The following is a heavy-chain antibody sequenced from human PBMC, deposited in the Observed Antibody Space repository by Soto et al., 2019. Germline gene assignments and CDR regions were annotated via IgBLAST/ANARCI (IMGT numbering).Heavy chain of an antibody. D-gene: IGHD3-22*01. CDR2: IIPIFGTA. CDR1: GGTFSSYA. Sequence: SVKVSCKASGGTFSSYAISWVRQAPGQGLEWMGGIIPIFGTANYAQKFQGRVTITADESTSTAYMELSSLRSEDTAVYYCARLFYYYDSSGYYYFDYWGQGTLVTVSS. CDR3: ARLFYYYDSSGYYYFDY. J-gene: IGHJ4*02. V-gene: IGHV1-69*13.